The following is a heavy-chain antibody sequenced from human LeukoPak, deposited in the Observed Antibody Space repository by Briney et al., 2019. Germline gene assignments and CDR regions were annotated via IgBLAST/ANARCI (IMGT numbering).Heavy chain of an antibody. CDR1: GFTFSSYS. V-gene: IGHV3-21*01. CDR2: ISSSSSYI. CDR3: ARKGHDSSGLRFDP. J-gene: IGHJ5*02. D-gene: IGHD3-22*01. Sequence: GGSLRLSCAASGFTFSSYSMNWVRQAPGKGLEWVSSISSSSSYIYYADSVKGRFTISRDNAKNSLYLQMNSLRAEDTAVYYCARKGHDSSGLRFDPWGQGTLVTVSS.